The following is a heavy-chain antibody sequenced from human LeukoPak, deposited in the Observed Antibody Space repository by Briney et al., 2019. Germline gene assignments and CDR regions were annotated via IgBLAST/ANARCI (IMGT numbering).Heavy chain of an antibody. CDR2: INPNSRRT. CDR3: ARDLVTARPVWFDP. J-gene: IGHJ5*02. D-gene: IGHD6-6*01. Sequence: INPNSRRTNYAQNFQGRVTMNRYKSISTAYMEQSRLRSDDTAVYYCARDLVTARPVWFDPWGQGTLVTVSS. V-gene: IGHV1-2*02.